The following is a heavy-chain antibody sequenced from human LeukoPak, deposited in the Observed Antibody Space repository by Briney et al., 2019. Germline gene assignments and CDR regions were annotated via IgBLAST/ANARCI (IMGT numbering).Heavy chain of an antibody. J-gene: IGHJ5*02. CDR3: AKIHSSSWFNWFDP. CDR2: ISGSGGST. D-gene: IGHD6-13*01. V-gene: IGHV3-23*01. CDR1: GFTFSSYA. Sequence: GGSLRLSCAASGFTFSSYAMSWVRQAPGTGLEWVSAISGSGGSTYYADSVKGRFTISRDNSKNTLFLQMNSLRAEDTAVYYCAKIHSSSWFNWFDPWGQGTLVTVSS.